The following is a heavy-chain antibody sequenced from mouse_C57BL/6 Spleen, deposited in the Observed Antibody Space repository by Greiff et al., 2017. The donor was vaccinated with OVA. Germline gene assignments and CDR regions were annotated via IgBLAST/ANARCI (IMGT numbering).Heavy chain of an antibody. D-gene: IGHD1-1*01. CDR3: ERQEGYYYGSPLAMDY. CDR2: ICGGGGNT. J-gene: IGHJ4*01. V-gene: IGHV5-9*01. CDR1: GFTFSSYT. Sequence: EVQVVESGGGLVKPGGSLKLSCAASGFTFSSYTMSWVRQTPEKRLEWVGTICGGGGNTYYPERVQGRFTLTRDNAKNSLYLQMSSRRAEDTGLYYGERQEGYYYGSPLAMDYWGQGTSVTVSA.